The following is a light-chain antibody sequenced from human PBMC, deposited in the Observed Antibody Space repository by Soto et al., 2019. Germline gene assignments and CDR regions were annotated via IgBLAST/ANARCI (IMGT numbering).Light chain of an antibody. CDR2: DND. Sequence: QSVLTQPPSVSAAPGQTVTISCSGSNSNIGNNYVSWSQHPPGTAPKLLIYDNDKRPSAIPDRFSGSKSGTSATLGITGRQTGDEADYDCLTWDDSLSAVVIGGVTKLTVL. V-gene: IGLV1-51*01. CDR3: LTWDDSLSAVV. J-gene: IGLJ3*02. CDR1: NSNIGNNY.